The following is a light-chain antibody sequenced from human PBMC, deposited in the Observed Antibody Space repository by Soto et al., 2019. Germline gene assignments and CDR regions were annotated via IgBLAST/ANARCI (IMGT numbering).Light chain of an antibody. CDR3: QEYNNWPPKWT. Sequence: EVVVTQSPATLSVSPGEGATLSCRASQSVGSNLAWYQQRPGQAPRILIYGASTRATGIPARFSGSGSGTEFTLTISSLQSEDFAVYYCQEYNNWPPKWTFGQGTRLEV. V-gene: IGKV3-15*01. CDR2: GAS. CDR1: QSVGSN. J-gene: IGKJ1*01.